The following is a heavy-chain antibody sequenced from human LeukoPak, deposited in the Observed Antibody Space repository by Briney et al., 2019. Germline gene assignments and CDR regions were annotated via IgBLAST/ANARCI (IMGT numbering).Heavy chain of an antibody. J-gene: IGHJ5*02. D-gene: IGHD3-3*01. CDR2: MNPNSGNT. CDR3: ARGRRTYYDFWGGYRNWFDP. V-gene: IGHV1-8*01. Sequence: ASVKVSCKASGYTFTSYDINWVRQATGQGLEWMGWMNPNSGNTGYAQKFQGRVTMTRNASISTAYMELSSLRSEDTAVYYCARGRRTYYDFWGGYRNWFDPWGQGTLVTVSS. CDR1: GYTFTSYD.